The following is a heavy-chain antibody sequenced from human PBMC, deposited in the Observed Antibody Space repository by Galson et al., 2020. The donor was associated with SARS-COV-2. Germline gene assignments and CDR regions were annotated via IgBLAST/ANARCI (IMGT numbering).Heavy chain of an antibody. CDR3: AVTYCGGDCYPYYYYYMDV. V-gene: IGHV5-51*01. J-gene: IGHJ6*03. CDR1: GYSFTSYW. Sequence: GESLKISCKGSGYSFTSYWIGWVRQMPGKGLEWMGIIYPGDSDTRYSPSFQGQVTISADKSISTAYLQWGSLKASDTAMYYCAVTYCGGDCYPYYYYYMDVWGKGTTVTVSS. D-gene: IGHD2-21*01. CDR2: IYPGDSDT.